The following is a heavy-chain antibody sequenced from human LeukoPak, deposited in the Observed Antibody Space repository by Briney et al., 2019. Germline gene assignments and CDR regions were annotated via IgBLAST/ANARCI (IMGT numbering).Heavy chain of an antibody. CDR1: GFPFSEYS. CDR3: ARDHNYAFDN. CDR2: IGIGSGNT. Sequence: GGSLRLSCAASGFPFSEYSMNWVSQAPGKGLEWISYIGIGSGNTKYADSVKGRFTVSADNARNSLYLQMNSLRVEDTAVYYCARDHNYAFDNWGQGTLVTVSS. D-gene: IGHD1-1*01. J-gene: IGHJ4*02. V-gene: IGHV3-11*06.